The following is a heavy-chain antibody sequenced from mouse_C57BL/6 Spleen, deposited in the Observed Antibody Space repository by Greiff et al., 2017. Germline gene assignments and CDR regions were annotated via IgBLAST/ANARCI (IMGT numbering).Heavy chain of an antibody. J-gene: IGHJ4*01. Sequence: EVMLVESGGGLVQPGGSMKLSCVASGFTFSNYWMNWVRQSPEKGLEWVAQIRLKSDNYATHYAESVKGRFTISRDDSKSSVYLQMNNLRAEETGIYYCTDYFPSGMDYWGQGTSVTVSS. CDR2: IRLKSDNYAT. CDR1: GFTFSNYW. CDR3: TDYFPSGMDY. V-gene: IGHV6-3*01. D-gene: IGHD1-1*01.